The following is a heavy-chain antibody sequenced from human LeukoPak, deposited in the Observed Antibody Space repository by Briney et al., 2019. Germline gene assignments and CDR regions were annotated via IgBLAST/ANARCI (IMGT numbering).Heavy chain of an antibody. Sequence: SETLSLTCTVSGGSISSGVNYWRWIRQPAGKGPEWIGRISTSGSTNYNPSLKSRVSISVDTSKNQFSLKLSSVTAADTAVYYCARDFRGRYCSGGRCYSEADYWGQGTLVTVSP. V-gene: IGHV4-61*02. CDR3: ARDFRGRYCSGGRCYSEADY. CDR2: ISTSGST. CDR1: GGSISSGVNY. J-gene: IGHJ4*02. D-gene: IGHD2-15*01.